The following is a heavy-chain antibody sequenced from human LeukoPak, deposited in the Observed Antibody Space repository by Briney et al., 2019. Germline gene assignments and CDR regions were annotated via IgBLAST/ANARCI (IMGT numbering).Heavy chain of an antibody. CDR2: INGDASST. D-gene: IGHD5-18*01. CDR1: GLTLSGYW. Sequence: GGSLRLSCAASGLTLSGYWMHWVRQAPGKGLVWVSRINGDASSTSYADSVKGRFTISRDNAKRTLYLQMNSLRVEDTAVYYCARARGNTYGYFEYWGQGTLVTVSS. J-gene: IGHJ4*02. CDR3: ARARGNTYGYFEY. V-gene: IGHV3-74*01.